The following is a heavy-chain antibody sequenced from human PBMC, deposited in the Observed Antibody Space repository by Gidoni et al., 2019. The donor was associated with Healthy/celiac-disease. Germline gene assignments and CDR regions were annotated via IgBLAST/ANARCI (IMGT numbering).Heavy chain of an antibody. CDR2: TRNKANSYTT. CDR1: GFTFSDHY. V-gene: IGHV3-72*01. J-gene: IGHJ4*02. Sequence: EVQLVESGGGLVQPGGSLRLSCAASGFTFSDHYMDWVRQAPGKGLEWFGRTRNKANSYTTEYAASVKGRFTISRDDSKNSLYLQMNSLKTEDTAVYYCARDHGGGFDYWGQGTLVTVSS. D-gene: IGHD3-16*01. CDR3: ARDHGGGFDY.